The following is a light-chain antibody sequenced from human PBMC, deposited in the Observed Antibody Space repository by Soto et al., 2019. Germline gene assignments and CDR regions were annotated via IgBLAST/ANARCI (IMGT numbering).Light chain of an antibody. CDR1: QDISSW. V-gene: IGKV1-12*01. CDR3: QQANNFPPWT. Sequence: DIQMTQSPSSVSASVGDRVTITCRASQDISSWLAWYQQKPGKAPKLLIYAASNLQSGGPSRFSGSGSGTDFTLPIRSLQPEDFATYYCQQANNFPPWTFGQGTKGEIK. CDR2: AAS. J-gene: IGKJ1*01.